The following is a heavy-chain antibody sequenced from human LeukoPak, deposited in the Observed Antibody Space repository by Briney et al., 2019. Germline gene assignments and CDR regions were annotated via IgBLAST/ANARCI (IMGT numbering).Heavy chain of an antibody. J-gene: IGHJ4*02. D-gene: IGHD2-15*01. Sequence: PSETLSLTCAVYGGSFSGYYWSWIRRPPGKGLEWIGEINHSGSTNYNPSLKSRVTISVDTSKNQFSLKLSSVTAADTAVYYCARGHKGGSCRYWGQGTLVTVSS. CDR2: INHSGST. V-gene: IGHV4-34*01. CDR1: GGSFSGYY. CDR3: ARGHKGGSCRY.